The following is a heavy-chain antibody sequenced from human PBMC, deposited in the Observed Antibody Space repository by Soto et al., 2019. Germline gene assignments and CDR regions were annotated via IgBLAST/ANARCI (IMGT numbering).Heavy chain of an antibody. D-gene: IGHD6-19*01. CDR3: ARRASGYFAY. Sequence: EVQLLQSGGGLVQPGGSLTLSCAASGFTYSDYTMSWVRQAPGAALESISAILADYNTYYTYSVRGRFTISRDNSKNTLYLEMNSLGAEDPAVYYWARRASGYFAYGGQGALGTVSS. CDR1: GFTYSDYT. CDR2: ILADYNT. V-gene: IGHV3-23*01. J-gene: IGHJ4*02.